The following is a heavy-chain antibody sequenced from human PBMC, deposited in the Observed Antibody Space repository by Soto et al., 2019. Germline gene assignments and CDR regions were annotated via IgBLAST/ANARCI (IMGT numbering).Heavy chain of an antibody. D-gene: IGHD3-10*01. J-gene: IGHJ4*02. V-gene: IGHV4-59*08. CDR1: GGSISSYY. CDR2: IYYSGST. Sequence: SETLSLTCTVSGGSISSYYWSWIRQPPGKGLEWIGYIYYSGSTNYNPSLRSRVTISVDTSKNQFSLKLSSVTAADTAVYYCARTITMVRGVTFDYWGQGTLVTVSS. CDR3: ARTITMVRGVTFDY.